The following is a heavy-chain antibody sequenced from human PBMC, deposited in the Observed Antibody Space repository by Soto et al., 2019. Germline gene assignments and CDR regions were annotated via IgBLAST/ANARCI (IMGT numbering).Heavy chain of an antibody. Sequence: PSETLSLTCTVSGGSISSGGYYWSWIRQHPGKGLEWIGYIYYSGSTYYNPSLKSRVTISVDTSKNQFSLKLSSVTAADTAVYYCARDPEVNAFDIWGQGTMVTVSS. CDR2: IYYSGST. CDR3: ARDPEVNAFDI. D-gene: IGHD2-21*01. CDR1: GGSISSGGYY. V-gene: IGHV4-31*03. J-gene: IGHJ3*02.